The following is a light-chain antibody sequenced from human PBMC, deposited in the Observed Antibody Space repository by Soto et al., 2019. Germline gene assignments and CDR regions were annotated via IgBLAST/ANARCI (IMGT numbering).Light chain of an antibody. J-gene: IGKJ4*01. CDR2: AAC. Sequence: DIQMTQSPSSLSASVGDRVTITCRPSQSIRSYLNWYQQKPGKAPKLLIYAACRLQSGVPSRFSGSGSGTDFTLTSSSLQPEDFETYYCQQSYSTPPLPFGGGTKVEIK. V-gene: IGKV1-39*01. CDR1: QSIRSY. CDR3: QQSYSTPPLP.